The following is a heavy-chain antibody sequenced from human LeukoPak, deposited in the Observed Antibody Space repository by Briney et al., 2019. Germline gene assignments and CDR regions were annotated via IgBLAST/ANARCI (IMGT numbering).Heavy chain of an antibody. CDR1: GFTFSSYA. V-gene: IGHV3-30-3*01. J-gene: IGHJ2*01. D-gene: IGHD6-13*01. CDR3: ARLYSSSWDLFWYFDL. CDR2: ISYDGSNK. Sequence: SGGSLRLSCAASGFTFSSYAMHWVRQAPGKGLEWVAVISYDGSNKYYADSVKGRFTISRDNAKNSLYLQMNSLRAEDTAVYYCARLYSSSWDLFWYFDLWGRGTLVTVSS.